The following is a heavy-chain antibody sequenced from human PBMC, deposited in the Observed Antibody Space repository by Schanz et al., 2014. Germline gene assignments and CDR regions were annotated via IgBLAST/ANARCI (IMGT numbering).Heavy chain of an antibody. CDR2: IGTSGGT. CDR3: AKIERNED. D-gene: IGHD1-1*01. J-gene: IGHJ4*02. V-gene: IGHV3-23*01. Sequence: DVHLLESGGGLVQPGGSLTLSCAASRFTVTNAWMSWVRQAPGERLEWVSTIGTSGGTNYAESVKGRFTSSRDNSKNTLYLQVNSLRAEDTAVYFCAKIERNEDWGQGTLVTVSS. CDR1: RFTVTNAW.